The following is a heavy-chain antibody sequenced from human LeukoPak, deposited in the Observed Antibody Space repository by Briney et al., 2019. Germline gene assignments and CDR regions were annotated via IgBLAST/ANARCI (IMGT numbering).Heavy chain of an antibody. CDR3: ASHYDFWSGYSPGSNV. V-gene: IGHV3-48*01. D-gene: IGHD3-3*01. CDR2: ISSSSSTI. CDR1: GFTFSSYS. Sequence: GGSLRLSCAASGFTFSSYSMNWVRQAPGKGLEWVSYISSSSSTIYYADSVKGRLTISRDNAKNSLYLQMNSLRAEDTAVYYCASHYDFWSGYSPGSNVWGQGTTVTVSS. J-gene: IGHJ6*02.